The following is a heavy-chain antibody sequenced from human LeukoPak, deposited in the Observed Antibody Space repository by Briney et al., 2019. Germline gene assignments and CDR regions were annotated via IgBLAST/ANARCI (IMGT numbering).Heavy chain of an antibody. J-gene: IGHJ4*02. CDR2: ISWNSGSI. V-gene: IGHV3-9*01. Sequence: GRSLRLSCAASGFTFDDYAMHWVRQAPGKGLEWVSGISWNSGSIGYADSVKGRFTISRDNAKNSLYLQMNSLRAEDTALYYCCTVTTFVFDYWGQGTLVTVSS. CDR3: CTVTTFVFDY. CDR1: GFTFDDYA. D-gene: IGHD4-17*01.